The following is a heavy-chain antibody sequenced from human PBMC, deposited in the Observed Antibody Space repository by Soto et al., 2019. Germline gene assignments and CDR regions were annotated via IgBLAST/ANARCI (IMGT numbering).Heavy chain of an antibody. Sequence: PGGSLRLSCAASGFTFDDYAMHWVRQAPGKGLEGVALISWDGGSTYYADSVKGRFTISRDNSKNSLYLQMNSPRAEDTALYYCAKDIAGDPRITMVRGMDAWGQGTTVTVSS. CDR1: GFTFDDYA. V-gene: IGHV3-43D*04. J-gene: IGHJ6*02. CDR2: ISWDGGST. D-gene: IGHD3-10*01. CDR3: AKDIAGDPRITMVRGMDA.